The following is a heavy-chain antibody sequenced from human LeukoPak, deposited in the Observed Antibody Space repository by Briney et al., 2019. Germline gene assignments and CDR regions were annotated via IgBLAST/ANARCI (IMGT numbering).Heavy chain of an antibody. CDR3: AKRYCGSGSCYHFDY. V-gene: IGHV3-23*01. D-gene: IGHD2-15*01. CDR2: ISRSGTT. CDR1: GFTFSSCG. J-gene: IGHJ4*02. Sequence: PGGSLRLSCAASGFTFSSCGMDWVRQAPGKGLEWVSGISRSGTTYHTDSVRGRFTISRDDSTNTLYLEMNSLRAEDTAIYYCAKRYCGSGSCYHFDYWGQGTLVTVSS.